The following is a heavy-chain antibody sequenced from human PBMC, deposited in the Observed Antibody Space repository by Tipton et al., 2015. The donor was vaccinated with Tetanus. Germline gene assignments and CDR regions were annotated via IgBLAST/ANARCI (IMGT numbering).Heavy chain of an antibody. CDR3: ARDDINY. J-gene: IGHJ4*02. CDR2: IKRKTDGETT. V-gene: IGHV3-15*07. Sequence: SLRLSCAASGFTFRSYWMHWVRQPPGKGLVWVSRIKRKTDGETTDYGAPVKGRFTISRDDSKNTLYLQMDSLTTEDTAVYYCARDDINYWGQGAQVTVSS. CDR1: GFTFRSYW.